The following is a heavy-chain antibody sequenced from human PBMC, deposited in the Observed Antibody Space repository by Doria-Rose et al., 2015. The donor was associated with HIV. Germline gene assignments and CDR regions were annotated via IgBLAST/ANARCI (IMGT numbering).Heavy chain of an antibody. CDR3: ARGLLRGGWNDVDYYYGMDV. Sequence: QVQLQESDAGLVKPSETLSLTCAVFGGSFSGYYWSWIRQPPGKGLEWIGEINHSGSTNYKTSLKSRVTISVDTSRTLSSRKLSSVTAADTAVYYCARGLLRGGWNDVDYYYGMDVWGQGTTVTVSS. CDR1: GGSFSGYY. D-gene: IGHD1-1*01. CDR2: INHSGST. V-gene: IGHV4-34*01. J-gene: IGHJ6*02.